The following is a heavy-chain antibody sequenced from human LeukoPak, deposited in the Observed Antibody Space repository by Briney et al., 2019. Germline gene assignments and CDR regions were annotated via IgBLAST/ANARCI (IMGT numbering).Heavy chain of an antibody. Sequence: GRPLRLSCEASGFTVSSYGIHWVRQAPGKGLEWVAVIWNDGNEKHYADSVKGRFTISRDNSRNTVYLQMNSLRAEDTAVYYCARDKSYYDSSGYYFDYWGQGTLVTVSS. J-gene: IGHJ4*02. CDR2: IWNDGNEK. D-gene: IGHD3-22*01. V-gene: IGHV3-33*01. CDR1: GFTVSSYG. CDR3: ARDKSYYDSSGYYFDY.